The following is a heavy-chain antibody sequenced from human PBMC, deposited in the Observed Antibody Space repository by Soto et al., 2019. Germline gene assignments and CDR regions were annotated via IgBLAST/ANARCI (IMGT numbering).Heavy chain of an antibody. V-gene: IGHV1-69*02. D-gene: IGHD3-9*01. Sequence: SVKVSCKASGGTFSSYTISWVRQAPGQGLEWMGRIIPILGIANYAQKFQGRVTITADKSTSTAYMELSSLRSEDTAVYYCAGGPRILRYFDWLSHDAFAIWGQGTMVTVSS. CDR2: IIPILGIA. J-gene: IGHJ3*02. CDR3: AGGPRILRYFDWLSHDAFAI. CDR1: GGTFSSYT.